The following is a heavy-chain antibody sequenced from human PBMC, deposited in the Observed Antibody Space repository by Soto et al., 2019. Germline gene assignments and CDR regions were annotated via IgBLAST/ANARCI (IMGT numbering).Heavy chain of an antibody. CDR3: ARGYRPTVARPFDY. V-gene: IGHV4-59*01. Sequence: ETLCLTGSVSGVSISSCYWNGFRQPPGKGLEWIGYIFYGGSTNYNPSLKSRVTISVDTSKDQFSLRLSSVTAADTAVYYCARGYRPTVARPFDYWGQGTLVTVSS. CDR2: IFYGGST. CDR1: GVSISSCY. J-gene: IGHJ4*02. D-gene: IGHD1-1*01.